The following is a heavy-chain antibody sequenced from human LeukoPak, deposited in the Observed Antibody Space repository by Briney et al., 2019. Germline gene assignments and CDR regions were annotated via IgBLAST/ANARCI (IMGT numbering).Heavy chain of an antibody. CDR2: ISPSGGSP. CDR3: ARSENYYDSSGYYYFDY. D-gene: IGHD3-22*01. J-gene: IGHJ4*02. CDR1: GYTFTIYH. Sequence: ASVKLSCKASGYTFTIYHLHWIRHAPGQGHELKGIISPSGGSPNYAQKFQGRVTMTRDMSTSTVYMELSSLRSEDTAVYYCARSENYYDSSGYYYFDYWGQGTLVTVSS. V-gene: IGHV1-46*01.